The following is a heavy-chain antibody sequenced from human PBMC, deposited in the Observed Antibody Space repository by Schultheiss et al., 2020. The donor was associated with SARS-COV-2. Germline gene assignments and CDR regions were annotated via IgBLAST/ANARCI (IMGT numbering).Heavy chain of an antibody. Sequence: GGSLRLSCAASGFTFSSYGMHWVRQAPGKGLEWVSYISSSSSYTNYADSVKGRFTISRDNAKNSLYLQMNSLRAEDTAVYYCARSPYYYYGMDVWGQGTTVTVSS. J-gene: IGHJ6*02. V-gene: IGHV3-21*05. CDR1: GFTFSSYG. CDR3: ARSPYYYYGMDV. CDR2: ISSSSSYT.